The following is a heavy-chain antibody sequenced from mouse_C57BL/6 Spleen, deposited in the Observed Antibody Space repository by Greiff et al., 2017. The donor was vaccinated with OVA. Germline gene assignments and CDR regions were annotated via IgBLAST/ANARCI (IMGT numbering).Heavy chain of an antibody. CDR2: IYPSDSET. V-gene: IGHV1-61*01. CDR1: GYTFTSYW. CDR3: ARGNGNWYFDV. J-gene: IGHJ1*03. Sequence: QVQLKQPGAELVRPGSSVKLSCKASGYTFTSYWMDWVKQRPGQGLEWIGNIYPSDSETHYNQKFKDKATLTADKSSSTAYMQLSSLTSEDSAVYYCARGNGNWYFDVWGTGTTVTVSS.